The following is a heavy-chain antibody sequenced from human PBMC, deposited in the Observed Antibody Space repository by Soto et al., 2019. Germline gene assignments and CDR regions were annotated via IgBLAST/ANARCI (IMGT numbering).Heavy chain of an antibody. CDR2: ISNDGSNK. CDR3: ARGMSSGKAPEDY. V-gene: IGHV3-33*01. J-gene: IGHJ4*02. Sequence: QVQLVESGGGVVQPGRSLRLSCEASGFTFTTYGIHWVRQAPGKGLEWVALISNDGSNKYYADSVKGRFTISRDNSKNTLYLQMDSLRVEDTGVYYCARGMSSGKAPEDYCGQGTLVTVSS. CDR1: GFTFTTYG. D-gene: IGHD2-15*01.